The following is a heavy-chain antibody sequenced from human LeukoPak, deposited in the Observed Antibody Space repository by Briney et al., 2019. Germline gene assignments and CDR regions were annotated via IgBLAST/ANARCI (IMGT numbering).Heavy chain of an antibody. D-gene: IGHD3-22*01. Sequence: GGSLRLSCAASGFTFDDYAMHWVRQAPGKGLEWVSGISWNSGSIGYAGSVKGRFTISRDNAKNSLYLQMNSLRAEDTAVYYCAKKGYYDGSGYYMYYFDHWGQGTLVTVSS. CDR2: ISWNSGSI. CDR1: GFTFDDYA. J-gene: IGHJ4*02. CDR3: AKKGYYDGSGYYMYYFDH. V-gene: IGHV3-9*01.